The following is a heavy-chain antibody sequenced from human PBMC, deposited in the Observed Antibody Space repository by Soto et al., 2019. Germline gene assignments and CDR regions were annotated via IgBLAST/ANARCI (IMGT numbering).Heavy chain of an antibody. V-gene: IGHV3-21*01. CDR2: ISSSSSYI. CDR1: GFTFSIYN. D-gene: IGHD6-19*01. Sequence: EVQVVESGGGLVKPGGSLRLSCAASGFTFSIYNMNWVRQAPGKGLEWVSSISSSSSYIYYADSVKGRFTISRDNAKNSLYLQMNSLTAEDTAVYYCARDRYSSGWYEDFWGQGTLVTVSS. CDR3: ARDRYSSGWYEDF. J-gene: IGHJ4*02.